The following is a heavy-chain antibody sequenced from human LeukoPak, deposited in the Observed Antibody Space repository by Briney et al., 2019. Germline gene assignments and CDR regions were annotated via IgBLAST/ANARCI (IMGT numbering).Heavy chain of an antibody. J-gene: IGHJ4*02. CDR2: IYYSGST. CDR3: ARGDTAMAQNFDY. D-gene: IGHD5-18*01. CDR1: GGSISSYY. Sequence: KTSETLSLTCTVSGGSISSYYWSWIRQPPGKGLEWIGYIYYSGSTNYNPSLKSRVTISVDTSKNQFSLKLSSVTAADTAVYYCARGDTAMAQNFDYWGQGTLVTVSS. V-gene: IGHV4-59*01.